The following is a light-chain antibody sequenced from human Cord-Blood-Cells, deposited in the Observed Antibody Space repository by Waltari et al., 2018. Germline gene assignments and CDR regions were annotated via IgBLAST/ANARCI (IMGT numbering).Light chain of an antibody. Sequence: QSLLTQPPSVSGAPGQRVTISCTGSSSTTGAGYDVHWYQQLPGTAPKLIIYGNSNRPSGVPDRFSGSKSGTSASLAITGLQAEDEADYYCQSYDSSLSGSVFGGGTKLTVL. CDR3: QSYDSSLSGSV. CDR1: SSTTGAGYD. V-gene: IGLV1-40*01. CDR2: GNS. J-gene: IGLJ2*01.